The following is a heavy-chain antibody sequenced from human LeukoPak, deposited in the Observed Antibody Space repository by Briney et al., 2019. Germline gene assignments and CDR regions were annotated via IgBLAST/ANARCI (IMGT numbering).Heavy chain of an antibody. CDR2: INSDGSST. V-gene: IGHV3-74*01. Sequence: GGSLRLSCAASGFTFSSYWMHWVRQAPGKGLVWVSRINSDGSSTNYADSVKGRLTISRDNAKNTLYLQMNSLRAEDAAVYYCARGLGTPKGGGYVDYWGQGTLVTVSS. CDR1: GFTFSSYW. D-gene: IGHD2-15*01. CDR3: ARGLGTPKGGGYVDY. J-gene: IGHJ4*02.